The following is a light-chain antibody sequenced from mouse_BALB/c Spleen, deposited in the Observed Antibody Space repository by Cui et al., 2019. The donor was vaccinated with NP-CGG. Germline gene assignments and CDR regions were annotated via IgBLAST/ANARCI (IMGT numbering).Light chain of an antibody. CDR1: TGAVTTSNY. CDR2: GTN. CDR3: ALWYSNHWV. Sequence: QAVVTQESAPTTSPGETVTLTCRSNTGAVTTSNYANWVQEKPDHLFTGLIGGTNNRVPGVPARFSGSLIGDKAALTITGAQTEDEAMYFCALWYSNHWVFGGGTKLTVL. V-gene: IGLV1*01. J-gene: IGLJ1*01.